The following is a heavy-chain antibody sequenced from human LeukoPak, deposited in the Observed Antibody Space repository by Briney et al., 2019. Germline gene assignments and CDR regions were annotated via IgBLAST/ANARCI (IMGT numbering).Heavy chain of an antibody. Sequence: SQTLSLTCTVSGGSISSGSYYWSWIRQPAGKGLEWIGRIYTSGSTNYNPSLKSRVTISVDTSKNQFSLKLSSVTAADTAVYYCARDEDGNQAAGWGQGTLVTVSS. V-gene: IGHV4-61*02. J-gene: IGHJ4*02. D-gene: IGHD1-14*01. CDR1: GGSISSGSYY. CDR2: IYTSGST. CDR3: ARDEDGNQAAG.